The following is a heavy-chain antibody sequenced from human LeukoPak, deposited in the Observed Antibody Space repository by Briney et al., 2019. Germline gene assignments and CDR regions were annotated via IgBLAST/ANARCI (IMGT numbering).Heavy chain of an antibody. V-gene: IGHV3-11*01. CDR3: ARDGGYDFWSGYSLYYYGMDV. Sequence: GGSLRLSCAASGFTFSDYYMSWIRQAPGRGLEWVSYISSSGSTIYYADSVKGRFTISRDNAKNSLYLQMNSLRAEDTAVYYCARDGGYDFWSGYSLYYYGMDVWGQGTTVTVSS. J-gene: IGHJ6*02. CDR1: GFTFSDYY. CDR2: ISSSGSTI. D-gene: IGHD3-3*01.